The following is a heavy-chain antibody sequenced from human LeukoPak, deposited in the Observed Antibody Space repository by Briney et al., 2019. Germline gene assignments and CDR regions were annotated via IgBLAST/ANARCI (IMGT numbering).Heavy chain of an antibody. V-gene: IGHV3-48*01. J-gene: IGHJ4*02. D-gene: IGHD3-10*01. CDR3: AKGAHYYGSGSHRRGHYFDS. Sequence: ESGGSLRLSCAASGFPFSSYSMNWVRQAPGRGLEWVSYITSYSSTIYYADSVKGRFTISRDNSKNTLYLQMNSLRAEDTAVYYCAKGAHYYGSGSHRRGHYFDSWGQGTLVTVSS. CDR2: ITSYSSTI. CDR1: GFPFSSYS.